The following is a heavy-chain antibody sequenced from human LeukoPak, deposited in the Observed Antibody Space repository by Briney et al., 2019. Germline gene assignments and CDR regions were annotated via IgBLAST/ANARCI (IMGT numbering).Heavy chain of an antibody. CDR3: ARGRLDSSGYLALFEDYYYYMDV. D-gene: IGHD3-22*01. CDR2: IYYSGST. J-gene: IGHJ6*03. V-gene: IGHV4-61*05. CDR1: GGSISSSSYY. Sequence: SETLSLTCTVSGGSISSSSYYWGWIRQPPGKGLEWIGYIYYSGSTNYNPSLKSRVTISVDTSKNQFSLKLSSVTAADTAVYYCARGRLDSSGYLALFEDYYYYMDVWGKGTTVTISS.